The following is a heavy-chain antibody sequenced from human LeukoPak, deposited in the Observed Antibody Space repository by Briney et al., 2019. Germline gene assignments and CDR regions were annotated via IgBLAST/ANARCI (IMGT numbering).Heavy chain of an antibody. CDR1: GGSFSGYY. CDR2: IYYSGST. V-gene: IGHV4-34*01. Sequence: SETLSLTCAVYGGSFSGYYWSWIRQPPGKGLEWIGSIYYSGSTYYNPSLKSRVTISVDTSKNQFSLKLSSVTAADTAVYYCARSIVGATSWFDPWGQRTLVTVSS. CDR3: ARSIVGATSWFDP. D-gene: IGHD1-26*01. J-gene: IGHJ5*02.